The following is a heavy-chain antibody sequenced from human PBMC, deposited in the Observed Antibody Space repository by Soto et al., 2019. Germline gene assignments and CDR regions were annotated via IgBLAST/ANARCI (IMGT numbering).Heavy chain of an antibody. CDR3: ARVTYYYDSSSYSQYYFYY. V-gene: IGHV1-69*06. Sequence: SVKVSCRASGGNFRSYAISWGRQAPGQGIEWMGGNIPIFGTANYAQKFKGRVTITADKYTSTADMELSSLRSEDRAGYDCARVTYYYDSSSYSQYYFYYWRQGTLVTVSS. CDR2: NIPIFGTA. J-gene: IGHJ4*02. CDR1: GGNFRSYA. D-gene: IGHD3-22*01.